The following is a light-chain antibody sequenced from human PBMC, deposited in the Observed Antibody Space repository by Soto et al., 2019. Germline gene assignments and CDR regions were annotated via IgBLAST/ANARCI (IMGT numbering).Light chain of an antibody. V-gene: IGLV2-8*01. CDR1: DNDVGRYDY. CDR2: EVS. J-gene: IGLJ3*02. Sequence: QSALTQPPSASGSPGMSVTLSCSGTDNDVGRYDYVSWYQQHPGKAPKLLIYEVSNRPSGVPDRFSGSKSGSSASLAIGGLQSEDEADYYCSAWYDSRSALVFGGGTKVTVL. CDR3: SAWYDSRSALV.